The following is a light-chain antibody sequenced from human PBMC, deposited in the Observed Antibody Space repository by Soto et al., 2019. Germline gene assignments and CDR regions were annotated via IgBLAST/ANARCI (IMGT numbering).Light chain of an antibody. CDR1: QGIAGY. J-gene: IGKJ5*01. CDR2: AAS. CDR3: QQAYSFTIT. V-gene: IGKV1D-12*01. Sequence: DIQVTHSLSSVSASVGDRVTISCRASQGIAGYLAWYQNKPGRDPEILIRAASSLQSGVPSRFSGSGSGTDFTLTINRLQTEDFATYYCQQAYSFTITFGQGTRLEIK.